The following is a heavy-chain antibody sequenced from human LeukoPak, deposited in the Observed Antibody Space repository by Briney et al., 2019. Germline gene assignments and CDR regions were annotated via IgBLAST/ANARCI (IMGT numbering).Heavy chain of an antibody. CDR2: ISGIGISI. D-gene: IGHD1-14*01. CDR3: AKNMHAYNGQVTY. CDR1: GFAFSIHA. J-gene: IGHJ4*02. V-gene: IGHV3-23*01. Sequence: GGSLRLSCAASGFAFSIHAMDWVRQAPGKGLEWVSSISGIGISIYYADSVKGRFTISRDNSKNMVYLQMNSLIAEDTAVYYCAKNMHAYNGQVTYWGGGTRVTVSS.